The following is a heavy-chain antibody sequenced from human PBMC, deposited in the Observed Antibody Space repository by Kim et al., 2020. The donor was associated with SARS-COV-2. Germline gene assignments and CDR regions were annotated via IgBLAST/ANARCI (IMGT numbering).Heavy chain of an antibody. D-gene: IGHD3-9*01. Sequence: SVKVSCKASGGTFSSYAISWVRQAPGQGLEWMGGIIPIFGTANYAQKFQGRVTITADESTSTAYMELSSLRSEDTAVYYCARGETLLHKLRYFDWLFLTDAFDIWGQGTMVTVSS. J-gene: IGHJ3*02. V-gene: IGHV1-69*13. CDR3: ARGETLLHKLRYFDWLFLTDAFDI. CDR2: IIPIFGTA. CDR1: GGTFSSYA.